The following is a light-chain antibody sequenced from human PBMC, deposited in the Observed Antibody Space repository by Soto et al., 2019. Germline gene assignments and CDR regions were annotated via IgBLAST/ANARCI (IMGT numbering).Light chain of an antibody. CDR2: GAS. J-gene: IGKJ5*01. V-gene: IGKV3-20*01. CDR3: QQYGSSPIT. Sequence: EIVLTQSPGTLSLSPGERATLSCRASQSVSSNYLAWYQQKPGRAPGLLIYGASRRATGIPDRFTGSGSGTDFTLTISRLEPEDFAVYYGQQYGSSPITFGQGTRLEIK. CDR1: QSVSSNY.